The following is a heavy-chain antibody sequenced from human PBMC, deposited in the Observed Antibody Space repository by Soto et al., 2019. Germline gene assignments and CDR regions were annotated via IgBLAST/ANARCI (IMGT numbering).Heavy chain of an antibody. V-gene: IGHV3-23*01. Sequence: GGSLRLSCAASEFTFSNYAMSWVRQAPGKGLEWVSSISDNGGTTYYADSVKGRFTISRDNSKNTLYLQMNSLRAEDTAIYYCAKRPRALLTFDYWGQGTLVTVSS. D-gene: IGHD1-26*01. J-gene: IGHJ4*02. CDR1: EFTFSNYA. CDR3: AKRPRALLTFDY. CDR2: ISDNGGTT.